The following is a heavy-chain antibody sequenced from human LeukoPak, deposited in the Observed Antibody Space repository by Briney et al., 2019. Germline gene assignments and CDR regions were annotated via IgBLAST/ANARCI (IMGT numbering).Heavy chain of an antibody. CDR2: IKQQGTEK. Sequence: PGGSLRLSCTASGTMFSGYWMSWVRQAPGKGLEWVANIKQQGTEKYYVDSVKGRFTISRGGAKKSVYLQMNSLRAEDTAVYYCASDGGPFDHWGQGILVTVAS. CDR1: GTMFSGYW. CDR3: ASDGGPFDH. V-gene: IGHV3-7*01. J-gene: IGHJ4*02. D-gene: IGHD3-16*01.